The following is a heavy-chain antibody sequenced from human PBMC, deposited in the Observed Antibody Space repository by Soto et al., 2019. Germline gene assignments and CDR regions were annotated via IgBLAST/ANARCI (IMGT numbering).Heavy chain of an antibody. Sequence: QLQLQESGPGLVKPSETLSLTCTVSGGSISSSSYYWGWIRQPPGKGLEWIGSIYYSGSTYYNPSLKSRVTISVDTSKNQFSLKLSSLTAADTAVYYCARTPTTVTLFDYWGQGTLVTVSS. J-gene: IGHJ4*02. CDR1: GGSISSSSYY. D-gene: IGHD4-17*01. V-gene: IGHV4-39*01. CDR3: ARTPTTVTLFDY. CDR2: IYYSGST.